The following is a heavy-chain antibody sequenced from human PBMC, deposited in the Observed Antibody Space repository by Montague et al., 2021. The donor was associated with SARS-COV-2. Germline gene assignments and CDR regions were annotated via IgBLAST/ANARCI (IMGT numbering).Heavy chain of an antibody. Sequence: SETLSLTCTVSGGSISSYYWSWIRQPAGKGLEWIGRIYTSGSTNYNPSLKSRVTMSAGTSKNQFSLKLTSATAADTAVYYCAREAWFGDMTSASEYCGMDVWGQGTTVTVSS. CDR1: GGSISSYY. V-gene: IGHV4-4*07. J-gene: IGHJ6*02. D-gene: IGHD3-10*01. CDR2: IYTSGST. CDR3: AREAWFGDMTSASEYCGMDV.